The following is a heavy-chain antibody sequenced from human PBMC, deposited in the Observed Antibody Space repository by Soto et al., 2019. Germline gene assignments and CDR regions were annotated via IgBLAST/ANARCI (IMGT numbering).Heavy chain of an antibody. Sequence: PGGSLRLSCAASGFTFSSYGMHWVRQAPGKGLEWVAVIWYDGSNKYYADSVKGRFTISRDNSKNTLYLQMNSLRAEDTAVYYCAKDMGGHSSGYFSYWYFDLWGRGTLVTVSS. CDR2: IWYDGSNK. CDR3: AKDMGGHSSGYFSYWYFDL. J-gene: IGHJ2*01. V-gene: IGHV3-33*06. D-gene: IGHD3-22*01. CDR1: GFTFSSYG.